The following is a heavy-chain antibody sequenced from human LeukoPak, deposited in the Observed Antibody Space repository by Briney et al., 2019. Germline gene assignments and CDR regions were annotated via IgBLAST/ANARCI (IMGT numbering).Heavy chain of an antibody. J-gene: IGHJ4*01. CDR3: ARGPGSTGGAYVGDY. D-gene: IGHD4-23*01. CDR1: GFTFSNHW. Sequence: GGSLRLSCAASGFTFSNHWMHWVRQVPGQGLVWVSRSDGGGSSTSYADSVKGRLSISRDNARNTLYLQMNSLRVEDTAVYYCARGPGSTGGAYVGDYWGHGTLVTVSS. V-gene: IGHV3-74*01. CDR2: SDGGGSST.